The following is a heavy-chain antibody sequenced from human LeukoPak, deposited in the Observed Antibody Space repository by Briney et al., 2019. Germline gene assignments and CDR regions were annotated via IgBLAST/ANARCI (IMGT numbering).Heavy chain of an antibody. V-gene: IGHV1-2*02. Sequence: ASVKVSCKASGYTFTGYYMHWVRQAPGQGLEWMGWINPNSGGTNYAQKFQGRVTVTRDTSISTAYMELSRLRSDDTAVYYCARYDFWSGEFDYWGQGTLVTVSS. J-gene: IGHJ4*02. CDR1: GYTFTGYY. CDR2: INPNSGGT. CDR3: ARYDFWSGEFDY. D-gene: IGHD3-3*01.